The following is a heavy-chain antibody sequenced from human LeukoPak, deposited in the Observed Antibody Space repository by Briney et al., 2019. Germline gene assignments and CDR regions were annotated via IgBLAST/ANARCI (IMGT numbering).Heavy chain of an antibody. CDR2: ISYDGGSK. J-gene: IGHJ6*02. CDR1: GITFNRYA. Sequence: GESLKISCLASGITFNRYAMHWVRESPGKGLEWVAVISYDGGSKDHAGSVKGRVTISRDNSKNTLYLQMNSLRVEDTAIYYCARGGTVIYYRYYGMDVWGQGTTVTVSS. CDR3: ARGGTVIYYRYYGMDV. V-gene: IGHV3-30*04. D-gene: IGHD3-22*01.